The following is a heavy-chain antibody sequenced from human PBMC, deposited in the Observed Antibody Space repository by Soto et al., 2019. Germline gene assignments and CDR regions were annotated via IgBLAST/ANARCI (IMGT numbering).Heavy chain of an antibody. CDR1: GGSISSGGYS. Sequence: QLQLQESGSGLVKPSQTLSLTCAVSGGSISSGGYSWSWIRQPPGKGLEWIGYIYHSGSTYYNPSLKSRVTISVDRSKNQFSLKLSSVTAADTAVYYCARDGMGPPPGSGGSCPRIIWFDPWGQGTLVTVSS. D-gene: IGHD2-15*01. J-gene: IGHJ5*02. V-gene: IGHV4-30-2*01. CDR2: IYHSGST. CDR3: ARDGMGPPPGSGGSCPRIIWFDP.